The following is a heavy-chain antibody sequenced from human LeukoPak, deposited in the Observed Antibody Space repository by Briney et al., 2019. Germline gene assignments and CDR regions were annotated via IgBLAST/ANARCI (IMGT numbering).Heavy chain of an antibody. CDR2: IIPIFGTA. CDR3: SCGSGSFIDY. J-gene: IGHJ4*02. Sequence: GASVKVSCKASGGTFSSYAISWVRQAPGQGLEWMGGIIPIFGTANYAQKFQGRVTITRDTSASTAYMELSSLRSEDTAVYYCSCGSGSFIDYWGQGTLVTVSS. CDR1: GGTFSSYA. D-gene: IGHD3-10*01. V-gene: IGHV1-69*05.